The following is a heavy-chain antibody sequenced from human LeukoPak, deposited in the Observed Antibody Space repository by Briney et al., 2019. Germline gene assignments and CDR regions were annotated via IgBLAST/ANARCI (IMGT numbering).Heavy chain of an antibody. V-gene: IGHV3-11*01. D-gene: IGHD3-16*02. J-gene: IGHJ4*02. CDR1: GFTFSDYY. CDR3: ARTRTFGGVINY. CDR2: ITSSGSTI. Sequence: KAGGSLRLSCAASGFTFSDYYMSWIRQAPGKGLEWVSYITSSGSTIYYADSVKGRFAISRDNAKNSLYLQMNSLRAEDTAVYYCARTRTFGGVINYWGQGTLVTVSS.